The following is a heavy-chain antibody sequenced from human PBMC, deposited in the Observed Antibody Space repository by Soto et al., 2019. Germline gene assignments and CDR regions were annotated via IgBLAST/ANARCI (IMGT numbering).Heavy chain of an antibody. J-gene: IGHJ4*02. D-gene: IGHD3-10*01. Sequence: QVQLQESGPGLVKPSQTLSLTCTVSGGSISSGDYYWSWIRQPPGKGLEWIGYIYYSGSTYYNPSHKSRVTXXVXTXXNQFSLKLSSVTAADTAVYYCARVPITMVRGVPDYWGQGTLVTVSS. CDR1: GGSISSGDYY. CDR2: IYYSGST. CDR3: ARVPITMVRGVPDY. V-gene: IGHV4-30-4*01.